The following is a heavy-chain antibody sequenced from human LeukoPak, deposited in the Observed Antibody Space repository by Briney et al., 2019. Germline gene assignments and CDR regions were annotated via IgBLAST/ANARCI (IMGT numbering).Heavy chain of an antibody. Sequence: KASETLSLTCTVCGGFIASYSWSWIRQPAGKGLEWIGRIYTSGGSDYNPSLKSRVTMSLDTSKNQFYLKMTSVTAADTAVYYCARGPSGYYYGWGQGILVTVSS. CDR2: IYTSGGS. CDR3: ARGPSGYYYG. CDR1: GGFIASYS. V-gene: IGHV4-4*07. J-gene: IGHJ4*02. D-gene: IGHD3-22*01.